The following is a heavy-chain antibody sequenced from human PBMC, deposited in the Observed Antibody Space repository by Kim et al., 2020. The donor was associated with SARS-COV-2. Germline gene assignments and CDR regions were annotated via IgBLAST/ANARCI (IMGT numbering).Heavy chain of an antibody. Sequence: SETLSLTCAVYGGSFSTYCWIWIRHAPGTGLEWVGVVYHNGITKYYPSLKIRSTISVDASKNQFSLQLPAVTAADTAVFYCARGRAEVVPSPTLGLWSYYY. CDR2: VYHNGIT. J-gene: IGHJ6*01. CDR3: ARGRAEVVPSPTLGLWSYYY. V-gene: IGHV4-34*01. CDR1: GGSFSTYC. D-gene: IGHD2-15*01.